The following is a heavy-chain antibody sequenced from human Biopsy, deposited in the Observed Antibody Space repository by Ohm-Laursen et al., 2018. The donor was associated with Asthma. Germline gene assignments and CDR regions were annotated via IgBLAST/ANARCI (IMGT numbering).Heavy chain of an antibody. V-gene: IGHV4-39*01. J-gene: IGHJ6*02. D-gene: IGHD6-13*01. CDR3: VRGSSSWHHGPFHYYYGLDV. Sequence: GTLSLTCSLSSGSGGYMRSGNYYWGWIRQPPGKGLEWIGSIYYSGTTSYTPSLESRVTVSADTSKNQFSLKLTSVTAADTAVYYCVRGSSSWHHGPFHYYYGLDVWGQGTTATVSS. CDR2: IYYSGTT. CDR1: SGSGGYMRSGNYY.